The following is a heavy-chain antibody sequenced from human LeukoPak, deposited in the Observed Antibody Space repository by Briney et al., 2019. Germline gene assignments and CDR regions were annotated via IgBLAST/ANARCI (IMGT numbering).Heavy chain of an antibody. CDR3: ARTSAEYSNSWIDS. Sequence: SETLSLTCTVSGGSITNNNYYWDWIRQPPGKGLEWIGDLYYSGSTYSNPSLQSRVTISVDKSKNHFSLRLTSVTAADTAVYYCARTSAEYSNSWIDSWGQGTLVIVSS. V-gene: IGHV4-39*07. CDR1: GGSITNNNYY. J-gene: IGHJ5*01. CDR2: LYYSGST. D-gene: IGHD6-6*01.